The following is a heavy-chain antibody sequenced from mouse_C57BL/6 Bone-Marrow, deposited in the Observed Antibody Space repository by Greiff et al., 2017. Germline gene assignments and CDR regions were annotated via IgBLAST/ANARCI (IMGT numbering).Heavy chain of an antibody. Sequence: QVQLQQSGAELVRPGASVTLSCKASGYTFTDYEMHWVKQTPVHGLEWIGAIDPETGGTAYNQKFKGKAILTADKSSSTAYMELRSLTSEDSTVYYCTRHYESYFYYAMDYWGQGTSVTVSS. D-gene: IGHD2-4*01. J-gene: IGHJ4*01. CDR3: TRHYESYFYYAMDY. V-gene: IGHV1-15*01. CDR1: GYTFTDYE. CDR2: IDPETGGT.